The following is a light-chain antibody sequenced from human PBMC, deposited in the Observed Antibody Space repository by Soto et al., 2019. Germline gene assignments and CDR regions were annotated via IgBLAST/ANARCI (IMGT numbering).Light chain of an antibody. Sequence: QSALTQPASVSGSPGQSITISCTGTSSDVGGYNYVSWYQQHPGKAPKLMIYEVSNRPSGVSNRFSGSKSGNTASLTISGLQAEDEADDYCSSSTSSSTLYVFGTGTKLTVL. CDR2: EVS. J-gene: IGLJ1*01. CDR3: SSSTSSSTLYV. V-gene: IGLV2-14*01. CDR1: SSDVGGYNY.